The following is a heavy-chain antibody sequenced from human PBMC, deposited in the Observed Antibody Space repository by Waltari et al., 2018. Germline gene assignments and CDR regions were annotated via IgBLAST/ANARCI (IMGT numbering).Heavy chain of an antibody. V-gene: IGHV4-39*01. Sequence: QLQLQESGPGLVKPSETLSLTCTVPGGSISSSSHYWGWIRQPPGKGLEWIGSIYYSGSTYYNPSLKSRVTISVDTSKNQFSLKLSSVTAADTAVYYCARSEYASFDYWGQGTLVTVSS. D-gene: IGHD2-2*01. CDR1: GGSISSSSHY. CDR3: ARSEYASFDY. J-gene: IGHJ4*02. CDR2: IYYSGST.